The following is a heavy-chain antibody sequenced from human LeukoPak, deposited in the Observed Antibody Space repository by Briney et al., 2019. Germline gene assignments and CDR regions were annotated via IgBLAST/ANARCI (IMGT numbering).Heavy chain of an antibody. V-gene: IGHV4-59*01. CDR3: ARIGHFLFDY. CDR2: IYYSGST. J-gene: IGHJ4*02. Sequence: TSGTLSLTCTVSGGSISSYYWSWIRQPPGKGLEWIGYIYYSGSTNYNPSLKSRVTISVDTSKNQFSLKLSSVTAADTAVYYCARIGHFLFDYWGQGTLVTVSS. CDR1: GGSISSYY. D-gene: IGHD3-3*02.